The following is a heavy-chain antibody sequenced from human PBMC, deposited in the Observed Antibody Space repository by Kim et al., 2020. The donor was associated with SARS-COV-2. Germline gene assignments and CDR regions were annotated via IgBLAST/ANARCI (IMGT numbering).Heavy chain of an antibody. D-gene: IGHD2-8*01. CDR3: ARAPGYCTNGVCFRWFDP. J-gene: IGHJ5*02. V-gene: IGHV4-39*07. Sequence: KSRVTISVDTSKNQFSLKLSSVTAADTAVYYCARAPGYCTNGVCFRWFDPWGQGTLVTVSS.